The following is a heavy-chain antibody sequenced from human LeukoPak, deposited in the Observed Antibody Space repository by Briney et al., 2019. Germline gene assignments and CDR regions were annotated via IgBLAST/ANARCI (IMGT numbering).Heavy chain of an antibody. D-gene: IGHD6-19*01. CDR1: GFTFSSYA. CDR2: MNSDGGYI. CDR3: ARDNAGWSRDY. Sequence: PGGSLRLSCAASGFTFSSYAMHWVRQAPGKGLEWVSTMNSDGGYIVYADSVKGRFTISKDNAKNSLYLQMNSLRADDTAVYYCARDNAGWSRDYWGQGTLVTVSS. J-gene: IGHJ4*02. V-gene: IGHV3-21*01.